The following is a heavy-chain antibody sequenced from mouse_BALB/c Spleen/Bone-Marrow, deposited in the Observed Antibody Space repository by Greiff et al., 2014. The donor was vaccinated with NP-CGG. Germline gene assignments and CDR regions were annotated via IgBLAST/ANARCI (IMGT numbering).Heavy chain of an antibody. CDR3: ARNHRGYYFDY. Sequence: QGQLKESGPGLVQPSQSLSLTCTVSGFSLSCYGVHWGRQSPGKGLGWLGVIWSGGSTDYNAAFISRLTISKDNSKSQVFFKMTSLQANDTAIYYCARNHRGYYFDYWGQGTTLTVSS. D-gene: IGHD3-1*01. J-gene: IGHJ2*01. V-gene: IGHV2-2*02. CDR2: IWSGGST. CDR1: GFSLSCYG.